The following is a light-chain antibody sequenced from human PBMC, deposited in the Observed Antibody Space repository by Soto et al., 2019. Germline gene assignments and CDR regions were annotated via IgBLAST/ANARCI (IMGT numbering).Light chain of an antibody. CDR1: TSSIGSNY. Sequence: QAVVTQSPSASATPGQRVTFSCSGSTSSIGSNYVYWYQQLPGTAPKLLIYRSNQRPSGVPDRFSASKSGTSASLAISGLRSEDEAEYYCATWDDSLSGWVFGGGTKVTVL. V-gene: IGLV1-47*01. CDR2: RSN. J-gene: IGLJ3*02. CDR3: ATWDDSLSGWV.